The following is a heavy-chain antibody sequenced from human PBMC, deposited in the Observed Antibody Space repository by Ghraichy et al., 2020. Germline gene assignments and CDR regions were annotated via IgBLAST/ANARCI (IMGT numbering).Heavy chain of an antibody. Sequence: VKVSCKASGGTFSSYAISWVRQAPGQGLEWMGRIIPILGIANYAQKFQGRVTITADKSTSTAYMELSSLTSEDTAVYYCARDHCGSTSCYRVRYGMDVWGQGTTVTVSS. CDR1: GGTFSSYA. CDR3: ARDHCGSTSCYRVRYGMDV. J-gene: IGHJ6*02. D-gene: IGHD2-2*01. CDR2: IIPILGIA. V-gene: IGHV1-69*04.